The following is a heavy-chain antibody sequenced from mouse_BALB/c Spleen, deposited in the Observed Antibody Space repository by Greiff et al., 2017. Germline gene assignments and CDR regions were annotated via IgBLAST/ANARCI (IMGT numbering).Heavy chain of an antibody. CDR3: ARTTVVAKAY. J-gene: IGHJ3*01. V-gene: IGHV1S81*02. Sequence: QVQLQQPGAELVKPGASVKLSCKASGYTFTSYWMHWVKQRPGQGLEWIGEINPSNGRTNYNEKFKSKATLTVDKSSSTAYMQLSSLTFEDSAVYYCARTTVVAKAYWGQGTLVTVSA. D-gene: IGHD1-1*01. CDR1: GYTFTSYW. CDR2: INPSNGRT.